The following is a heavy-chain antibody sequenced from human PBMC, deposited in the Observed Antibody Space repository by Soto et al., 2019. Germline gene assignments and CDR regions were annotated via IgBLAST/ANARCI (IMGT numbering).Heavy chain of an antibody. J-gene: IGHJ4*02. D-gene: IGHD6-19*01. CDR3: ARAEAVAGPYYFDY. CDR1: GVSFSISA. CDR2: ISYDGSIK. Sequence: GGSLRLSCAASGVSFSISAMHWVRQAPGKGLEWVAVISYDGSIKYYADSVKGRFTISRDNSKNTLYLQMNSLRADDTAVYYCARAEAVAGPYYFDYCGQGTLVTVSS. V-gene: IGHV3-30-3*01.